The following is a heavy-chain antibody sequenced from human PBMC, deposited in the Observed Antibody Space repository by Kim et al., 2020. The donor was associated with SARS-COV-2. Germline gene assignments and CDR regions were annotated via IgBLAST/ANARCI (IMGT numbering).Heavy chain of an antibody. CDR2: IYYSGST. V-gene: IGHV4-39*01. J-gene: IGHJ4*02. CDR3: ARHRRDYYDSRGFDY. D-gene: IGHD3-22*01. CDR1: GGSISSSSYY. Sequence: SETLSLTCTVYGGSISSSSYYWGWIRQPPGKGLEWIGTIYYSGSTYYNPSLKSRVTISVDTSKNQFSLKLSSVTAADTAVYYCARHRRDYYDSRGFDYWGQGTLVTVSS.